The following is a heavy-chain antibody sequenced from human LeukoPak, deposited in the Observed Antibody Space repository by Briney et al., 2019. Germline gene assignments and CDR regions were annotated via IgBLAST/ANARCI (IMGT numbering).Heavy chain of an antibody. J-gene: IGHJ4*02. D-gene: IGHD4-17*01. V-gene: IGHV3-48*01. Sequence: PGGPLRLSCAASGFTFSSNTMNWVRQAPGKGLEWVSYISSSRGTIYYADSVKGRFTISRDNAKNSLYLQMNSLRAEDTAVYYCAGDLDYAFDYWGQGTLVTVSS. CDR3: AGDLDYAFDY. CDR1: GFTFSSNT. CDR2: ISSSRGTI.